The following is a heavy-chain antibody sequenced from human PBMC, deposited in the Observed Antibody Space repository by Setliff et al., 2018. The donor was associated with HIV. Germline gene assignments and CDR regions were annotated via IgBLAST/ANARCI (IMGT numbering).Heavy chain of an antibody. Sequence: GASVKVSCKAFGFTFSTSAVQWVRQSRGEPLEWIGWVAVGSGASNYAQKFQDRVTISTDISTSTAYMELSSLRSEDTALYYCAAGGGSRFSPNAFDIWGRGTVVTVSS. CDR3: AAGGGSRFSPNAFDI. D-gene: IGHD1-26*01. J-gene: IGHJ3*02. CDR2: VAVGSGAS. V-gene: IGHV1-58*01. CDR1: GFTFSTSA.